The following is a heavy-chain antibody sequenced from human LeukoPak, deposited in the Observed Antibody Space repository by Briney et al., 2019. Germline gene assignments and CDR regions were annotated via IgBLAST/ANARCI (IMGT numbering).Heavy chain of an antibody. D-gene: IGHD2-15*01. CDR1: GGSISSSNW. CDR2: IYHSGST. CDR3: ARVRCSGGSCPYYYYYYYMDV. Sequence: SETLSLTCAVSGGSISSSNWWSWVRQPPGKGLEWIGEIYHSGSTNYNPSLQSRVTISIDTSKNQFSLKLRFVTAAGTAVYYCARVRCSGGSCPYYYYYYYMDVWGKGTTVTVSS. J-gene: IGHJ6*03. V-gene: IGHV4-4*02.